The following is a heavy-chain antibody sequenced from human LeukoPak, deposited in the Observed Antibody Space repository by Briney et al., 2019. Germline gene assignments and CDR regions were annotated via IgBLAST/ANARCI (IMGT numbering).Heavy chain of an antibody. V-gene: IGHV3-30*02. D-gene: IGHD3-16*01. CDR3: AKDSFRGRYYFDY. CDR2: IRFDGSTK. J-gene: IGHJ4*02. CDR1: GISLSTYG. Sequence: PGGSLRLSCAASGISLSTYGMHWVRQAPGKGLEWVAFIRFDGSTKNYADSVEGRFTISRDNSKNTLYLQMNSLRLEDTAVYFCAKDSFRGRYYFDYWGQGTLVTVSS.